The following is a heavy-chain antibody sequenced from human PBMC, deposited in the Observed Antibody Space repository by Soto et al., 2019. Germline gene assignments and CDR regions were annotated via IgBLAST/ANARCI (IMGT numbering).Heavy chain of an antibody. J-gene: IGHJ4*02. CDR1: GASMSSSTW. Sequence: QVQLQESGPGLVKPSGTLSLTCAVSGASMSSSTWWSWVRQSPGKGLEWIGEIYHSGTTNYNPSLKSRVTISVDNSKKEFSLKLSSVTAADTAVYYCAIPGPGDFHYWGQGTLVTVSS. CDR3: AIPGPGDFHY. CDR2: IYHSGTT. V-gene: IGHV4-4*02.